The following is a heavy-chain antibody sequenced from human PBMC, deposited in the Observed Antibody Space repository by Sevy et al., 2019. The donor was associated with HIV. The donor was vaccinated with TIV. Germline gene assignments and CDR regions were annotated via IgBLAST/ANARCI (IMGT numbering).Heavy chain of an antibody. Sequence: GGSLRLSCEASGFTFTRYAFHWVRQAPGKGLEWVAVVSKEGTNKYYPHSVKGRFTISRDNSRNTLYLQMQSLRADDTAVYFCARDPHSVPHWGSFDSWGQGTLVTVSS. V-gene: IGHV3-30-3*01. CDR1: GFTFTRYA. CDR3: ARDPHSVPHWGSFDS. CDR2: VSKEGTNK. J-gene: IGHJ4*02. D-gene: IGHD3-16*01.